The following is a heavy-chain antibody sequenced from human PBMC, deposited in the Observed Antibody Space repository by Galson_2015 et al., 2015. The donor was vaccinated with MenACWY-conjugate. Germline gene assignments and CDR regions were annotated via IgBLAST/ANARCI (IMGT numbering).Heavy chain of an antibody. J-gene: IGHJ2*01. D-gene: IGHD2-2*01. CDR3: AKTYCSRTNCREPNWYFDL. CDR1: GFIFSSYA. CDR2: MSGSGGSG. V-gene: IGHV3-23*01. Sequence: SLRLSCAASGFIFSSYAMSWVRQASGKGLEWVSAMSGSGGSGNYADSVKGRFTISRDNSKNTLYLQMNSLRAEDTAVYYCAKTYCSRTNCREPNWYFDLWGRGTLVTVSS.